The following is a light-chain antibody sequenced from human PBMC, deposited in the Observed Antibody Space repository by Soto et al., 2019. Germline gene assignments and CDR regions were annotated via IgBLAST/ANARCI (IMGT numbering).Light chain of an antibody. J-gene: IGKJ5*01. Sequence: EIVFTQSPGTLSLSPGERATLSCSASQSLKSNYLAWHQQKPGQAPRLLIYDKFSRATGTPDRFSGSGSGNDFTLTISRLEPEDFAVYFCQQYDFLITFGQGTRLEIK. CDR1: QSLKSNY. V-gene: IGKV3-20*01. CDR3: QQYDFLIT. CDR2: DKF.